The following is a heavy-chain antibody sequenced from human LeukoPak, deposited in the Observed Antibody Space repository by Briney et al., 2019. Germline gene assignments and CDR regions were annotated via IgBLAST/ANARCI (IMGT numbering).Heavy chain of an antibody. V-gene: IGHV3-48*02. J-gene: IGHJ6*02. Sequence: GGSLRLSCAASGFVFSSYNMNWVRQAPGKGLEWLSHISTSGGKTFYADTVKGRFTISRDNARNSLYLQMNSLRDEDTAVYYCARDSSSWYTYDYYGMDVWGQGTTVTVSS. CDR1: GFVFSSYN. CDR3: ARDSSSWYTYDYYGMDV. CDR2: ISTSGGKT. D-gene: IGHD6-13*01.